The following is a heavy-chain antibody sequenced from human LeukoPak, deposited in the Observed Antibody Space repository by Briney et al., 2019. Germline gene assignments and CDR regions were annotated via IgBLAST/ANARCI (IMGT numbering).Heavy chain of an antibody. D-gene: IGHD3-10*01. Sequence: SETLSLTCTVSGGSISGYSWSWIRQSAGKGLEWIGRVYTSGNTNYNPSFKSRVTMSIDTSKKQFSLKLRSVTAVDTAVYYCARDNPAGPWGQGTLVTVSS. CDR3: ARDNPAGP. J-gene: IGHJ5*02. V-gene: IGHV4-4*07. CDR2: VYTSGNT. CDR1: GGSISGYS.